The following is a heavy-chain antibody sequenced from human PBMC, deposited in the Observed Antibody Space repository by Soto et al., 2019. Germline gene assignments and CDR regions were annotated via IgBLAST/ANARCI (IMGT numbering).Heavy chain of an antibody. CDR1: GGTFSSYA. Sequence: SSVKVSCKASGGTFSSYAISWVRQAPGQGLEWMGGIIPIFGTANYAQKFQGRVTITADESTSTAYMELSSLRSEDTAVYYCARVRGLGLAPGGWFEPWGQVTLVTVSS. V-gene: IGHV1-69*13. J-gene: IGHJ5*02. CDR2: IIPIFGTA. D-gene: IGHD3-10*01. CDR3: ARVRGLGLAPGGWFEP.